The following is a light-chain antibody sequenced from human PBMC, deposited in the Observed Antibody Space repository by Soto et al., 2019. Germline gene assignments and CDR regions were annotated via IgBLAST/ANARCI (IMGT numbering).Light chain of an antibody. CDR3: AAWDDSLRGVV. CDR1: TSNIGSNT. V-gene: IGLV1-44*01. J-gene: IGLJ2*01. CDR2: SND. Sequence: QSVLTQPPSASGTPGQRVSISCSGSTSNIGSNTVNWYRQLPGTAPKLLIYSNDQRPSGVPDRFSGSKSGTSASLAISGLRSEDETYYYCAAWDDSLRGVVFGGGTKLTVL.